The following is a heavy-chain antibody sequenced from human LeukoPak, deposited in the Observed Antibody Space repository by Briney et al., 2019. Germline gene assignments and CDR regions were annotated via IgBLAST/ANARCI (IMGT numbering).Heavy chain of an antibody. Sequence: GGSLRLSCAAAGFAVSSNYMSWVRQAPGKGLEWVSVIYAGGITYYAGSVKGRFTISRDNSKNTLYLQMNSLRAEDTAVYYCARLSGWFDYWGQGTLVTVSS. CDR2: IYAGGIT. CDR1: GFAVSSNY. D-gene: IGHD6-25*01. J-gene: IGHJ4*02. CDR3: ARLSGWFDY. V-gene: IGHV3-53*01.